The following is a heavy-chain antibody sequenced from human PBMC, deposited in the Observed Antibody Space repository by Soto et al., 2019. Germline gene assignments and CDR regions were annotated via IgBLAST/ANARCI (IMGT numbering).Heavy chain of an antibody. Sequence: SETLSLTCAVYGGSFSGYYLSWIRQPPGKGLEWIGEINHSGSTNYNPSLKSRVTISVDTSKNQFSLKLSSVTAADTAVYYCARGGRSSGSYYGYRGQGTLVTVYS. CDR3: ARGGRSSGSYYGY. V-gene: IGHV4-34*01. CDR2: INHSGST. D-gene: IGHD1-26*01. J-gene: IGHJ4*02. CDR1: GGSFSGYY.